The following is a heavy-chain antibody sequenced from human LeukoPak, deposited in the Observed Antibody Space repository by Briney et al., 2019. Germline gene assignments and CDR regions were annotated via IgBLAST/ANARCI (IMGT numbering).Heavy chain of an antibody. D-gene: IGHD5-24*01. Sequence: SVKVSCRASGGTFSSYAISWVQQAPGQGLEWMGGIIPIFGTANYAQKFQGRVTITADESTSTAYMGLSSLRSEDTAVYYCARALKGQDGYSQMDVWGQGTTVTVSS. CDR2: IIPIFGTA. CDR1: GGTFSSYA. V-gene: IGHV1-69*13. CDR3: ARALKGQDGYSQMDV. J-gene: IGHJ6*02.